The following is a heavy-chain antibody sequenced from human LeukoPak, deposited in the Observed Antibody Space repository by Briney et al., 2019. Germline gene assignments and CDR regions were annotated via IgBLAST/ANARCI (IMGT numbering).Heavy chain of an antibody. CDR3: AELGITMIGGV. V-gene: IGHV3-48*03. CDR2: ISSSGSTI. D-gene: IGHD3-10*02. Sequence: GGSLRLSCATSGFTFSSYELNWVRQAPGKGLEWVSYISSSGSTIYYADSVKGRFTISRDNAKNSLYLQMNSLRAEDTAVYYCAELGITMIGGVWGKGTTVTISS. CDR1: GFTFSSYE. J-gene: IGHJ6*04.